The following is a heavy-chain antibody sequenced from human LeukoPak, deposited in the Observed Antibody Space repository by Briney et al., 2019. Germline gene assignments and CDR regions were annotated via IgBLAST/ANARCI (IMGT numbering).Heavy chain of an antibody. CDR2: ISGSGGSP. V-gene: IGHV3-23*01. Sequence: TGGSLRLSCAASGFTFSSYAMSWVRQAPGKGLEWVSGISGSGGSPNYADSVKGRFTISRDNSKNTLYLQMNSLRAEDTAVYYCAKLRYFDWLLPPNWFDPWGQGTLVTVSS. D-gene: IGHD3-9*01. J-gene: IGHJ5*02. CDR1: GFTFSSYA. CDR3: AKLRYFDWLLPPNWFDP.